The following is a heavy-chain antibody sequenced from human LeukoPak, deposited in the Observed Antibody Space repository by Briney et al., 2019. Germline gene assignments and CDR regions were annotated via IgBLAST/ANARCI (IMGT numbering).Heavy chain of an antibody. D-gene: IGHD5-12*01. V-gene: IGHV3-7*02. CDR1: GFTFSSYW. CDR2: IKQDGSEK. J-gene: IGHJ6*02. CDR3: ARSSGRGVATIWGSYYYYGMDV. Sequence: PGGSLRLSCAASGFTFSSYWMSWVRQAPGKGLEWVANIKQDGSEKYYVDSVKGRFTISRDNAENSLYLQMNSLRAEDTAVYYCARSSGRGVATIWGSYYYYGMDVWGQGTTVTVSS.